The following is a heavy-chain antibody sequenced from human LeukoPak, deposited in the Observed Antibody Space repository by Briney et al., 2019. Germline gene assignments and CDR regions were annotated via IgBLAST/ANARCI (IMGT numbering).Heavy chain of an antibody. CDR3: ARDSGAITDAFDL. D-gene: IGHD1-14*01. J-gene: IGHJ3*01. Sequence: GGSLRLSCAASGFTVSNNYMSWVRQAPGKGLEGVSIIYSGGSTFYADSVKGRFTISRDNSQNTLYLQMNSLRTEDTAVYYCARDSGAITDAFDLWGQGTMVTVSS. V-gene: IGHV3-66*01. CDR2: IYSGGST. CDR1: GFTVSNNY.